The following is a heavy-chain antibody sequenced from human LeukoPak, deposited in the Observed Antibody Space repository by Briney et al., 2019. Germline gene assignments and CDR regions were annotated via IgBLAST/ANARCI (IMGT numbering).Heavy chain of an antibody. Sequence: KTGGSLRLSCAASGFTFSSYGVSWVRQAPGKGLEWVSAISGSGGNTYYADPVKGRFSISRDNSKNTLYLQMNSLRAEDTAVYFCAKDSATYGRFDYWGQGSLVTVSS. V-gene: IGHV3-23*01. CDR3: AKDSATYGRFDY. D-gene: IGHD3-10*01. CDR2: ISGSGGNT. J-gene: IGHJ4*02. CDR1: GFTFSSYG.